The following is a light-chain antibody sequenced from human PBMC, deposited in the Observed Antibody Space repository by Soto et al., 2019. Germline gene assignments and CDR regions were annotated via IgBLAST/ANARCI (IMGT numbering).Light chain of an antibody. CDR2: AAS. J-gene: IGKJ4*01. V-gene: IGKV1-16*02. Sequence: DIQMTQSPSSLSASVGDRVTITCRASQDIVNYLAWFQQKPGKAPKSLIYAASNLQSGVPSKFSGSGYGIDFTLTITSLQPEDFATYYCQQYKSYPLAFGGGTKVEIK. CDR1: QDIVNY. CDR3: QQYKSYPLA.